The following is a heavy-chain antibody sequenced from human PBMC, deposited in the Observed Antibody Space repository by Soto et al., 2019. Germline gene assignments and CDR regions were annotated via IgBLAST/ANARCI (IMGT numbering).Heavy chain of an antibody. CDR1: GGTFSSYA. CDR3: AREGTMVRGVRLYYYYGMDV. J-gene: IGHJ6*02. D-gene: IGHD3-10*01. CDR2: IIPIFGTA. Sequence: QVQLVQSGAEVKKPGSSVKVSCKASGGTFSSYAISWVRQAPGQGLEWMGGIIPIFGTANYAQKFQGRVTITADESTSTDYMELSSLRSEDTAVYYCAREGTMVRGVRLYYYYGMDVWGQGTTVTVSS. V-gene: IGHV1-69*01.